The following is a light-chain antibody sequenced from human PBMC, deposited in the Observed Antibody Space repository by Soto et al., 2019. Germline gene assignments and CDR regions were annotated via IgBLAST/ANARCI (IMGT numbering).Light chain of an antibody. V-gene: IGKV3-20*01. CDR3: QQYDTSPPST. J-gene: IGKJ5*01. CDR1: QSVSSSY. Sequence: EIVLTQSPDTLSLSPGERATLSCRASQSVSSSYLAWYQQKPGQAPRLLIYGASSRATGIPDRFSGSGSGTHFTLTISRLEPEDLAVYFCQQYDTSPPSTFGQGTRLEVK. CDR2: GAS.